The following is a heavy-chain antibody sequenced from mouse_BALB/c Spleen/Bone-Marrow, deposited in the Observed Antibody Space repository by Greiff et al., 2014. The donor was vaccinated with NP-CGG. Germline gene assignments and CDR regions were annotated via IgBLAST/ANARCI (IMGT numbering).Heavy chain of an antibody. CDR2: IDPASGNT. J-gene: IGHJ3*01. Sequence: VQLQQSGADLVKPGATVKLSCTTSVFNIKDTFMHWVKQRPEQGLEWIGRIDPASGNTKYDPKFQGKATITADTSSNKVSLQLSGLTSEDTAVYYCAHDAPFTYWGQGTLVTVSA. CDR3: AHDAPFTY. V-gene: IGHV14-3*02. D-gene: IGHD2-3*01. CDR1: VFNIKDTF.